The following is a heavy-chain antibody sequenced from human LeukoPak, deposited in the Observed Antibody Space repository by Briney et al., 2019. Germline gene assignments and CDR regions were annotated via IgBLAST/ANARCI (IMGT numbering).Heavy chain of an antibody. CDR1: GFTFSSYA. V-gene: IGHV3-23*01. CDR2: ISGSGGST. D-gene: IGHD3-10*01. Sequence: GGSLRLSCAASGFTFSSYAMSWVRKAPGKGLEWVSAISGSGGSTYYADSVKGRFTISRDNSKNTLYLQMNSLRAEDTAVYYCAKGARITMVRGVIITWVEVWDYFDYWGQGTLVTVSS. CDR3: AKGARITMVRGVIITWVEVWDYFDY. J-gene: IGHJ4*02.